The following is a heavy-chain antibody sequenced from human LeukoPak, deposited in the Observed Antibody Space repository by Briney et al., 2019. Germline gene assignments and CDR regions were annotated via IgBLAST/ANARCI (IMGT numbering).Heavy chain of an antibody. CDR1: GFTFSDYY. CDR2: ISNSGSTI. CDR3: AKDLGKVIAAAGTSGFDS. D-gene: IGHD6-13*01. V-gene: IGHV3-11*01. Sequence: SGGSLRLSCAASGFTFSDYYMSWIRQAPGKGLEWVSYISNSGSTIYYADSVKGRFTISRDTRKNFLYLQMISLRTEDTALYYCAKDLGKVIAAAGTSGFDSWGRGTLVTVSS. J-gene: IGHJ4*01.